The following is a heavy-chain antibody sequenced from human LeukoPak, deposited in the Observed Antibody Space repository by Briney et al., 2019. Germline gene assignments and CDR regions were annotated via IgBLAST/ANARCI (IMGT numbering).Heavy chain of an antibody. CDR3: AKDGVVPAAPFDY. Sequence: GGSLRLSCAASGFTFSSYAMSWVREAPGKGLEWVSAISGSGGSTYYADSVRGRFTISRDNSKNTLYLQMNSLRAEDTAVYYCAKDGVVPAAPFDYWGQGTLVTVSS. D-gene: IGHD2-2*01. CDR1: GFTFSSYA. CDR2: ISGSGGST. J-gene: IGHJ4*02. V-gene: IGHV3-23*01.